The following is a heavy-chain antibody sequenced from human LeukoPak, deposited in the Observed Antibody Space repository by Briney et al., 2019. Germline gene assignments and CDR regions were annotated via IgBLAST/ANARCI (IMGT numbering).Heavy chain of an antibody. CDR1: GGSFSGYY. D-gene: IGHD3-10*01. V-gene: IGHV3-53*04. Sequence: LTCAVYGGSFSGYYWSWIRQPPGKGLEWVSPIYAGGSTYYADAVKGRFTISRHNSKNTLHLQMNSLRVEDTAVYYCATAGSSELLWDYAMDVWGQGTTVTVSS. J-gene: IGHJ6*02. CDR3: ATAGSSELLWDYAMDV. CDR2: IYAGGST.